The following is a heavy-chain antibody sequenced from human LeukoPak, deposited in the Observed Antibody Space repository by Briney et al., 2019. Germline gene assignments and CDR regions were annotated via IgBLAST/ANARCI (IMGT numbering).Heavy chain of an antibody. CDR2: MNQDGSEK. D-gene: IGHD3-10*01. CDR3: ARGDGETINV. Sequence: GGALRLSCAASGFNIGNYWMHWVRQAPGRGLECVANMNQDGSEKHYEDSVKGRFTISRDNAKESLYLQMNSLRVEDTAVYYCARGDGETINVWGQGTLVTVSS. CDR1: GFNIGNYW. V-gene: IGHV3-7*05. J-gene: IGHJ4*02.